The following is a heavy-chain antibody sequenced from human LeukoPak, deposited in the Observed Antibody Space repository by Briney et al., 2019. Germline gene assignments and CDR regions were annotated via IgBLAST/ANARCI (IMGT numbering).Heavy chain of an antibody. CDR2: ISGSGGST. V-gene: IGHV3-23*01. CDR1: GFTFSSYA. CDR3: AKTEYCGGDCYPLFDC. D-gene: IGHD2-21*02. Sequence: GGSLRLSCAASGFTFSSYAMSWVRQAPGKGLEWVSAISGSGGSTYYADSVKGRFTISRDNSKNTLYLQMNSLRAGDTAVYYCAKTEYCGGDCYPLFDCWGQGTLVTVSS. J-gene: IGHJ4*02.